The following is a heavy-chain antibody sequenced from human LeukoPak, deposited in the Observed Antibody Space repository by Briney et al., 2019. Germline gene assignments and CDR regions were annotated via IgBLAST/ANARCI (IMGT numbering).Heavy chain of an antibody. CDR2: INANSGGT. J-gene: IGHJ1*01. CDR1: GYTFTGYY. D-gene: IGHD3-10*01. CDR3: ARDLDNYSGSGSYYNGDPLFQH. V-gene: IGHV1-2*02. Sequence: RASVKVSCKASGYTFTGYYMHWVRQAPGQGLEWMGWINANSGGTNYAQNFQGRVTMTRDTSISTGYMELSRLRSDDTAVYYCARDLDNYSGSGSYYNGDPLFQHWGQGTLVTVSS.